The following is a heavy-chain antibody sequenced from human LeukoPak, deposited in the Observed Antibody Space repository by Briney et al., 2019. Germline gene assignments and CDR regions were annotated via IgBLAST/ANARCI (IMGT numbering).Heavy chain of an antibody. V-gene: IGHV1-8*01. CDR3: ATDYTDYSLDY. D-gene: IGHD4-11*01. J-gene: IGHJ4*02. CDR2: MNPNSGNT. CDR1: GYTFTNYD. Sequence: GESLKISCKASGYTFTNYDINWVRQATGQGLEWMGWMNPNSGNTGYAQKFQGRVTMTRNTSISTAYMELSSLRYEDTAVYYCATDYTDYSLDYWGQGTLVTVSS.